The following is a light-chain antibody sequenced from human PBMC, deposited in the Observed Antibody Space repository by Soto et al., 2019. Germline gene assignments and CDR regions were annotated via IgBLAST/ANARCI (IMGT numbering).Light chain of an antibody. CDR1: QSISRY. CDR2: AAS. V-gene: IGKV1-39*01. CDR3: QQSYSTPPWT. Sequence: DIQMTQSPSSLSASVGDRVTITCRASQSISRYVNWYQQKPGKAPKLLIYAASSLQSGVPSRFSGSGSGTDFTLTISSLQPEDFATYYCQQSYSTPPWTFGQGTKVEIK. J-gene: IGKJ1*01.